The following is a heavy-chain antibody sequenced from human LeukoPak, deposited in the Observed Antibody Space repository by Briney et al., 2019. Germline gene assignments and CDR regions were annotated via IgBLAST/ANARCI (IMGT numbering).Heavy chain of an antibody. CDR3: ARHPQGRGKGYSGYEPDY. CDR1: GFTFSDYY. J-gene: IGHJ4*02. D-gene: IGHD5-12*01. Sequence: GGPLRLSCAASGFTFSDYYMSWIRQAPGKGLERVSYISSSGSTIYYADSVKGRFTISRDNAKNSLYLQMNSLRAEDTAVYYCARHPQGRGKGYSGYEPDYWGQGTLVTVSS. CDR2: ISSSGSTI. V-gene: IGHV3-11*01.